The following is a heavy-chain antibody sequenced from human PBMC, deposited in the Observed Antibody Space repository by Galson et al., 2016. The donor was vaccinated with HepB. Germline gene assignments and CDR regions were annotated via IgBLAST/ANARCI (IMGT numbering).Heavy chain of an antibody. CDR1: GFTLNTNN. D-gene: IGHD3-10*01. CDR2: IFGGGST. V-gene: IGHV3-53*01. Sequence: SLRLSCAVSGFTLNTNNMTWVRQAPGKGLEWVSVIFGGGSTYYADSVAGRFIISTDDSHNIAYLQMKSLTADDTAVYYCTRALHGDGPNPAVHRGDYWGQGTLVTVSS. CDR3: TRALHGDGPNPAVHRGDY. J-gene: IGHJ4*02.